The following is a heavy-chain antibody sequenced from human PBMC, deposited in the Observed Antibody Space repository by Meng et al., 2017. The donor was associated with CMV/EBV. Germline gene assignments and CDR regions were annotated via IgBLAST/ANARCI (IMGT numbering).Heavy chain of an antibody. CDR3: ARAYQRPYGMDV. Sequence: GSLRLSCTVSGGSISSYYWSWIRQPPGKGLEWIGYIYYSGSTNYNPSLKSRVTISVDTSKNQFSLKLSSVTAADKAVYYCARAYQRPYGMDVWGQGTTVTVSS. D-gene: IGHD5-24*01. CDR2: IYYSGST. V-gene: IGHV4-59*01. J-gene: IGHJ6*02. CDR1: GGSISSYY.